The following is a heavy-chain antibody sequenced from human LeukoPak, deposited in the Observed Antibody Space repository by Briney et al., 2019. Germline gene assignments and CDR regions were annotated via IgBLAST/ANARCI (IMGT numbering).Heavy chain of an antibody. CDR1: GYTFTSYG. J-gene: IGHJ4*02. CDR2: ISAYNGNT. V-gene: IGHV1-18*01. D-gene: IGHD5-18*01. Sequence: GASVTVSCKASGYTFTSYGISWVRLAPGQGLEWRGWISAYNGNTNYAQKFQGRVTMTRNTSISTAYMELSSLRSEDTAVYYCARGPPTWIQLWLRPRGDYWGQGTLVTVSS. CDR3: ARGPPTWIQLWLRPRGDY.